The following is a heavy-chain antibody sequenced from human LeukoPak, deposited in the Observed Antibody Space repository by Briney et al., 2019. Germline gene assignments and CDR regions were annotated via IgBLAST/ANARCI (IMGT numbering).Heavy chain of an antibody. J-gene: IGHJ4*02. Sequence: SETLPLTCTVSGGSISSYYWSWIRQPPGKGLEWIGSIYYSGSTYYNPSLKSRVTISVDTSKNQFSLKLSSVTAADTAVYYCARQDSYNYFDYWGQGTLVTVSS. V-gene: IGHV4-59*05. D-gene: IGHD5-18*01. CDR1: GGSISSYY. CDR3: ARQDSYNYFDY. CDR2: IYYSGST.